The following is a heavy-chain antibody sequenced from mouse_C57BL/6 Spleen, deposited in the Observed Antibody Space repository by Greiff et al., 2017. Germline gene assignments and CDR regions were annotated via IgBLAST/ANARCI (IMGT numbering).Heavy chain of an antibody. J-gene: IGHJ4*01. D-gene: IGHD3-2*02. CDR2: IYPRSGNT. V-gene: IGHV1-81*01. CDR1: GYTFTSYG. CDR3: ARVAAQARAMDY. Sequence: QVQLKESGAELARPGASVKLSCKASGYTFTSYGISWVKQRTGQGLEWIGEIYPRSGNTYYNEKFKGKATLTADKSSSTAYMELRSLTSEDSAVYFCARVAAQARAMDYWGQGTSVTVSS.